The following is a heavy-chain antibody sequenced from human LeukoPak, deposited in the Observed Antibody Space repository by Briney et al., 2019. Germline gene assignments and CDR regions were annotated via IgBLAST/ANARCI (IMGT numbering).Heavy chain of an antibody. CDR1: GGSISSYY. Sequence: SETLSLTCTVSGGSISSYYWSWIRQPPGKGLEWIGYIYYSGSTNYNPSLKSRVTISVDTSKNQFSLKLSSVTAADTAVYCCAGYSGYDYRFDYWGQGTLVTVSS. D-gene: IGHD5-12*01. CDR3: AGYSGYDYRFDY. J-gene: IGHJ4*02. V-gene: IGHV4-59*01. CDR2: IYYSGST.